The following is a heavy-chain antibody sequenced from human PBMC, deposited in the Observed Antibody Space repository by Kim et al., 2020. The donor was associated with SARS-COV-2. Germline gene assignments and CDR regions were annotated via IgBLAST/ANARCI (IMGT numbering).Heavy chain of an antibody. J-gene: IGHJ6*02. V-gene: IGHV3-23*01. Sequence: GGSLRLSCAASGFTFSTYAMSWVRQAPGKGLEWVSAISGSGGSTYYADSVKGRFTISRDNSKNTLYLQMNSLRAEDTAVYYCAKDPLQAHRVLWFGELFGPSYGMDVWGQGTTVTVSS. D-gene: IGHD3-10*01. CDR3: AKDPLQAHRVLWFGELFGPSYGMDV. CDR1: GFTFSTYA. CDR2: ISGSGGST.